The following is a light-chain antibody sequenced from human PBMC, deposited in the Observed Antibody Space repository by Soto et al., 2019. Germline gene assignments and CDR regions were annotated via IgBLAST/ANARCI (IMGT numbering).Light chain of an antibody. V-gene: IGKV1-5*03. CDR3: QQYNDYSRT. Sequence: DIQMTQSPSTLSASVGDRVTITCRASQSISNYLAWYQQKPGTAPNLLIYKASTLQSGVPSRFSGSGSGTEFTLTITSLQPDDFATYYCQQYNDYSRTFGQGTKVDIK. CDR2: KAS. CDR1: QSISNY. J-gene: IGKJ1*01.